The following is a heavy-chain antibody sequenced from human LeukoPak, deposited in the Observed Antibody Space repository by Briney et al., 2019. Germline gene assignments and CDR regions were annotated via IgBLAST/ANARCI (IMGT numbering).Heavy chain of an antibody. CDR2: IKQDGSGK. D-gene: IGHD3-3*01. J-gene: IGHJ4*02. CDR1: GFTFSSYW. CDR3: ARGPLYYDFWSGYAYYFDY. Sequence: GGSLRLSCAASGFTFSSYWMSWVRQAPGKGLEWVANIKQDGSGKYYVDSVKGRFTISRDNAKNSLYLQMNSLRAEDTAVYYCARGPLYYDFWSGYAYYFDYWGQGTLVTVSS. V-gene: IGHV3-7*01.